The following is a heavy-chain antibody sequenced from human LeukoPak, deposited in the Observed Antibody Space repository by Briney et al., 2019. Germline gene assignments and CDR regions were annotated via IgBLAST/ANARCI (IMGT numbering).Heavy chain of an antibody. D-gene: IGHD2-2*01. CDR1: GYSFTNYW. CDR2: IYPGDSDT. J-gene: IGHJ6*03. Sequence: GESLKISCKGSGYSFTNYWIGWVRQMPGKGLEWMGIIYPGDSDTRYSPSFQGQVTISADKSISTAYLQWSSLKASDTAMYHCARARYCSSTSCPSPYYYYYMDVWGKGTTVTVSS. V-gene: IGHV5-51*06. CDR3: ARARYCSSTSCPSPYYYYYMDV.